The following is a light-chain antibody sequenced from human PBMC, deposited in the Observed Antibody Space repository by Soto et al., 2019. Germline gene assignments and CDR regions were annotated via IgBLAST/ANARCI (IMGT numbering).Light chain of an antibody. CDR2: DAS. Sequence: DIQLTQSPSTLSASVGDRVMITFRASQSISSWLAWYQQKPGKAPKVLIYDASTLESGVPSRFSGSGSGTEFTLTISSLQPDDFATYYCQQYYTYSPLTFGGGTKVDIK. J-gene: IGKJ4*01. CDR1: QSISSW. V-gene: IGKV1-5*01. CDR3: QQYYTYSPLT.